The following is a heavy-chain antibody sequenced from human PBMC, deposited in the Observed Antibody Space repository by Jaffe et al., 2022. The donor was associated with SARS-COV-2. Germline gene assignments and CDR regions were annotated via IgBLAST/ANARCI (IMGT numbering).Heavy chain of an antibody. CDR1: GFTFSNAW. CDR2: IKSKTDGGTT. Sequence: EVQLVESGGGLVKPGGSLRLSCAASGFTFSNAWMSWVRQAPGKGLEWVGRIKSKTDGGTTDYAAPVKGRFTISRDDSKNTLYLQMNSLKTEDTAVYYCTTPTYYYDSSGISRDYWGQGTLVTVSS. J-gene: IGHJ4*02. V-gene: IGHV3-15*01. D-gene: IGHD3-22*01. CDR3: TTPTYYYDSSGISRDY.